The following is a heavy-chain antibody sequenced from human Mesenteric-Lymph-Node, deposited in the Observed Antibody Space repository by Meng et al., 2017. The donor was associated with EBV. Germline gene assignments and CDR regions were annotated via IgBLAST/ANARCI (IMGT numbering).Heavy chain of an antibody. J-gene: IGHJ4*02. D-gene: IGHD3-22*01. Sequence: QVPLQESGPRLVKPSETLSLTCTVSGGSVNSDQYYWSWIRQPPGKGLEWIGYVYNSENTNYNPSLKSRVTISVESSKNQFSLNLTSVTAADTAVYYCASVPTDYSHSRGEFDYWGQGTLVTVSS. CDR2: VYNSENT. V-gene: IGHV4-61*01. CDR3: ASVPTDYSHSRGEFDY. CDR1: GGSVNSDQYY.